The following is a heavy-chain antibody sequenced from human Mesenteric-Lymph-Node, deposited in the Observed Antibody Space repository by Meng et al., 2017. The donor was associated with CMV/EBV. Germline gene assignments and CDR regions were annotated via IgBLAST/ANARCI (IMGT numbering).Heavy chain of an antibody. D-gene: IGHD4-11*01. CDR3: AKKKEEYSNYDDYYYGMDV. CDR2: IYAGGDT. CDR1: GFIVSSHY. V-gene: IGHV3-53*01. Sequence: GGSLRLSCAASGFIVSSHYMSWVRQAPGKGLEWVSMIYAGGDTYYADSVKGRFTISRDNSKNTLYLQMNSLRAEDTAVYYCAKKKEEYSNYDDYYYGMDVWGQGTTVTVSS. J-gene: IGHJ6*02.